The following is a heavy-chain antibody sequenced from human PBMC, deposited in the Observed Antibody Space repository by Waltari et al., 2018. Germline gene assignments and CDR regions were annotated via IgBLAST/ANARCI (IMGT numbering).Heavy chain of an antibody. J-gene: IGHJ4*02. CDR3: AREGGTMVVTEGY. V-gene: IGHV4-30-4*08. CDR1: GGSIRSGAYY. CDR2: IYYSGST. Sequence: QVQLQESGPGLVKPSQTLSLTCTVSGGSIRSGAYYWSWIRQPPGKGLEWIGYIYYSGSTYYNPSLKSRVTISVDTSKNQFSLKLSSVTAADTAVYYCAREGGTMVVTEGYWGQGTLVTVSS. D-gene: IGHD2-15*01.